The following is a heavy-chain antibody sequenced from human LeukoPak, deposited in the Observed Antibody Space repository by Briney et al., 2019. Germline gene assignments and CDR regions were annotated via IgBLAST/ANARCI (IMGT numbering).Heavy chain of an antibody. V-gene: IGHV3-48*01. CDR1: GFTFKSYT. J-gene: IGHJ4*02. CDR3: AKNYDWSASDFDY. CDR2: ISRKSGVI. D-gene: IGHD3-3*01. Sequence: PGGSLRLSRAAPGFTFKSYTMSWVRQAPGKGLEWVSSISRKSGVIHYADSVKGRFTISRDNAKNSLSLQMMSLRAEDTSVYYCAKNYDWSASDFDYWGQGTLVTVSS.